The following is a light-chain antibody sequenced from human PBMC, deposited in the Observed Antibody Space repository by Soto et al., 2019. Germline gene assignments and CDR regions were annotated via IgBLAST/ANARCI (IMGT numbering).Light chain of an antibody. CDR1: KSLSSDY. CDR2: GAS. CDR3: QQYGSSTGT. J-gene: IGKJ1*01. V-gene: IGKV3-20*01. Sequence: EIVLTQSPGTLSLSPGERATLSCRASKSLSSDYLAWYQQKPGQSPRLLIYGASSRASDIPDRFSGTGSGTDFTLTISRLEPEDFAMYYCQQYGSSTGTFGQGTKVEIK.